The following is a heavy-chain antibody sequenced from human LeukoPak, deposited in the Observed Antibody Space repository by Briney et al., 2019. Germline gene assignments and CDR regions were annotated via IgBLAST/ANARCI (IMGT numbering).Heavy chain of an antibody. D-gene: IGHD6-19*01. Sequence: GGSLRLSCAASGFTFSDYYMSWIRQAPGKGLEWVSYISSSSSYTNYADSVKGRYTISRDNAKNSLYLQMNSLRAEDTAVYYCARAVDGHYFDYWGQGTLVTVSS. J-gene: IGHJ4*02. CDR1: GFTFSDYY. CDR2: ISSSSSYT. V-gene: IGHV3-11*05. CDR3: ARAVDGHYFDY.